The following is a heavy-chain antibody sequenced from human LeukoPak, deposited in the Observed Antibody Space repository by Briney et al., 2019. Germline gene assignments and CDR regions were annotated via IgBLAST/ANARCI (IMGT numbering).Heavy chain of an antibody. CDR1: GGSLSSYY. J-gene: IGHJ5*02. CDR3: ARDLYGQGWFDP. D-gene: IGHD2-2*02. CDR2: IYTSGST. Sequence: SETLSLTCTVSGGSLSSYYWSWIRQPAGKGLEWIGRIYTSGSTNYNPSLKSRVTISVDTSKNQFSLKLSSVTAADTAVYYCARDLYGQGWFDPWGQGTLVTVSS. V-gene: IGHV4-4*07.